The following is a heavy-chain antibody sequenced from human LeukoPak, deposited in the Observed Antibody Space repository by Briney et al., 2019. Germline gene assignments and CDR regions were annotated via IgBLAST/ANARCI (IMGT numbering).Heavy chain of an antibody. V-gene: IGHV3-21*01. D-gene: IGHD3-16*01. J-gene: IGHJ4*02. Sequence: PGGSLRLSCAASGFTFSSYSMNWVRQAPGKGLEWVSSISSSSSYIYYADSVKGRFTISRDNAKNSLYLQMNSLRAEDTAVYYCARSRVIGGRRASNDYWGQGTLVTVSS. CDR1: GFTFSSYS. CDR3: ARSRVIGGRRASNDY. CDR2: ISSSSSYI.